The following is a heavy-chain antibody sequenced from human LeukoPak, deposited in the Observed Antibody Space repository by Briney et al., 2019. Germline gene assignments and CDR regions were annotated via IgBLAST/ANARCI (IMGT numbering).Heavy chain of an antibody. CDR1: RFTFDDYA. Sequence: RTGGSLRLSCAASRFTFDDYAMHWVRQAPGKGLEWVSGINWNGGSTGYADSVKGRFTISRDNAKNTLYLQMNSLRAEDTAIYYCAKRPGTYIAFDIWGQGTMVTVSS. V-gene: IGHV3-20*04. J-gene: IGHJ3*02. D-gene: IGHD1-26*01. CDR2: INWNGGST. CDR3: AKRPGTYIAFDI.